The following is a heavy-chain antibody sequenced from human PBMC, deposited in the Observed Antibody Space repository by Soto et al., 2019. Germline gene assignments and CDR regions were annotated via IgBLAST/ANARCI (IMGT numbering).Heavy chain of an antibody. CDR1: GFTFSSYA. CDR2: ISGSAGST. Sequence: EVQLLESGGGLVQPGGSLRLSCAASGFTFSSYAMSWVRQAPGRGLEWVSAISGSAGSTYYADSVKGRFTISRDNSKNTLYLQMNSLRAEDTAVYYCAKRYGGYVWYFDYWGQGTLVTVSS. V-gene: IGHV3-23*01. J-gene: IGHJ4*02. CDR3: AKRYGGYVWYFDY. D-gene: IGHD5-12*01.